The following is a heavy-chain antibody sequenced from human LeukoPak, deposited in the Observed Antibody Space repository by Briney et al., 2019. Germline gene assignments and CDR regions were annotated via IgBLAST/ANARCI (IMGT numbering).Heavy chain of an antibody. V-gene: IGHV3-23*01. CDR3: AKSASGVLMYFDY. CDR2: ISGSGGST. Sequence: PGGSLRLSCAASGFTFSTYAMSWVRQAPGEGLEWVSAISGSGGSTYYADSVKGRFTISRDNSKNTLYLQMNSLRAEDTAVYYCAKSASGVLMYFDYWGQGTLVTVSS. CDR1: GFTFSTYA. J-gene: IGHJ4*02. D-gene: IGHD1-26*01.